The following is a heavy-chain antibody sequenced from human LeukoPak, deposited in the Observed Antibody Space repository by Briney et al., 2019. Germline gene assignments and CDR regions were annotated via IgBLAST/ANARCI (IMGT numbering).Heavy chain of an antibody. CDR2: IYYSGNT. J-gene: IGHJ3*02. CDR1: GGSISSGAYY. Sequence: SETLSLTCTVSGGSISSGAYYWSWIRQHPGKGLEWIGHIYYSGNTYYNPSLKSRVTISVDTSKNQFSLELSSVTAADTAVYYCARVEYSGYDFRGAFDIWGQGTMVTVSS. D-gene: IGHD5-12*01. CDR3: ARVEYSGYDFRGAFDI. V-gene: IGHV4-31*03.